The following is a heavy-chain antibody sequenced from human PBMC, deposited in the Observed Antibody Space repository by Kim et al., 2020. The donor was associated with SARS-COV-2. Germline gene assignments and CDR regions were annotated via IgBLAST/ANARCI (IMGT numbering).Heavy chain of an antibody. J-gene: IGHJ4*02. CDR3: ASFETYYYDSSGYGVFDY. V-gene: IGHV4-31*02. D-gene: IGHD3-22*01. Sequence: KSRVTISVDTSKNQFSLKLSSVTAADTAVYYCASFETYYYDSSGYGVFDYWGQGTLVTVSS.